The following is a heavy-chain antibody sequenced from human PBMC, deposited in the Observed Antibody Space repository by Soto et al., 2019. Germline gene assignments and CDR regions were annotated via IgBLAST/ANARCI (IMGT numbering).Heavy chain of an antibody. Sequence: QVQLQESGPGLVKPSETLSLTCTVSGGSISSHYWSWIRQPPGKGPEWIGYIDYSGSTNYNPSLKYRVTISADTSKNPFSLKLSAVTAAYTAVYYCASRSSGWYYGMDVWGQGTTVTVSS. CDR2: IDYSGST. CDR3: ASRSSGWYYGMDV. CDR1: GGSISSHY. J-gene: IGHJ6*02. V-gene: IGHV4-59*08. D-gene: IGHD6-19*01.